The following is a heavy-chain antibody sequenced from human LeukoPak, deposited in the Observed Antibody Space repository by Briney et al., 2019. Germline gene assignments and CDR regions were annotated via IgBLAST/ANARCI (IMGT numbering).Heavy chain of an antibody. CDR2: MSPNSGDT. Sequence: ASVKVSCRASGYTFTTHDINWVRQATGQGLEWLGWMSPNSGDTGYAQKFQGRVTMTSDSSISTAYMELSSLRSEDTAIYYCVRTPPNWGFDYWGQGTLVTVSS. V-gene: IGHV1-8*01. J-gene: IGHJ4*02. CDR3: VRTPPNWGFDY. CDR1: GYTFTTHD. D-gene: IGHD7-27*01.